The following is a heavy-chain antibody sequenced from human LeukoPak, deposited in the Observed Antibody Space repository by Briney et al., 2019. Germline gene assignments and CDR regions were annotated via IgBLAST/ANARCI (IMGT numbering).Heavy chain of an antibody. D-gene: IGHD2-2*01. V-gene: IGHV4-59*12. CDR2: IYYSGST. J-gene: IGHJ5*02. CDR3: AREGTYCSSTSCSATWFDP. CDR1: GGSISSYY. Sequence: PSETLSLTCTVSGGSISSYYWSWIRQPPGKGLEWIGYIYYSGSTNYNPSLKSRVTISVDTSKNQFSLKLSSVTAADTAVYYCAREGTYCSSTSCSATWFDPWGQGTLVTVSS.